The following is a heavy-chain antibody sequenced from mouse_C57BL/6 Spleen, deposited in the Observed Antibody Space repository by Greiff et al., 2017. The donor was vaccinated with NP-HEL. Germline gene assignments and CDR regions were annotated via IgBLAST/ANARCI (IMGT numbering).Heavy chain of an antibody. CDR1: GFTFTDYY. CDR2: IINKANGYTT. Sequence: EVHLVESGGGLVQPGGSLSLSCAASGFTFTDYYMSWVRQPPGKALEWLGFIINKANGYTTDYSASVKGRFTISRDNSQSILYLDVNAMRAEERATYYCARYINWYAMDYWGQGTSVTVSS. CDR3: ARYINWYAMDY. D-gene: IGHD4-1*01. V-gene: IGHV7-3*01. J-gene: IGHJ4*01.